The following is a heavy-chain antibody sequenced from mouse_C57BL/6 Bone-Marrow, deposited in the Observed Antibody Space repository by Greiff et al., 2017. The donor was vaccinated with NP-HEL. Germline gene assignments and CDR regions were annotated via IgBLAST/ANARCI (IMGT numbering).Heavy chain of an antibody. CDR3: ARGNGYDGWYFDV. V-gene: IGHV3-3*01. D-gene: IGHD2-2*01. CDR2: TFYSGIT. Sequence: EVQLKESGPSLVRPSQTLSLTCTVTGFSINSDCYWIWIRQFPGNKLEYIGYTFYSGITYYNPSLESRTYITRDTSKNQFSLKLSSVTTEDTATYYCARGNGYDGWYFDVWGTGTTVTVSS. CDR1: GFSINSDCY. J-gene: IGHJ1*03.